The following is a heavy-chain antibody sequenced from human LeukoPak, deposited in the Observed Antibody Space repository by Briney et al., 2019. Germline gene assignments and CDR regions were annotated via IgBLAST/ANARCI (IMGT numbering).Heavy chain of an antibody. CDR3: ARVDTASDAFDI. CDR2: IYYSGST. CDR1: GSSISSYY. J-gene: IGHJ3*02. Sequence: PSETLSLTCTVSGSSISSYYWSWIRQPPGKGLEWIGYIYYSGSTNYNPSLKSRVTISVDTSKNQFSLKLSSVTAADTAVYYCARVDTASDAFDIWGQGTMVTVSS. V-gene: IGHV4-59*01. D-gene: IGHD5-18*01.